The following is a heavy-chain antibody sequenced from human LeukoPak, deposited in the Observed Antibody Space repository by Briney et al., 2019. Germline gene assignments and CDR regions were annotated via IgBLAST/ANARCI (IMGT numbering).Heavy chain of an antibody. CDR2: IYSGGST. CDR3: ARDSVTIFGVHYFDY. Sequence: GGSLRLSCAASGFTVSSNYMSWVRQAPGKGLEWASVIYSGGSTYYADSVKGRFTISRDNSKNTLYLQMNSLRAEDTAVYYCARDSVTIFGVHYFDYWGQGTLVTVSS. CDR1: GFTVSSNY. D-gene: IGHD3-3*01. V-gene: IGHV3-66*02. J-gene: IGHJ4*02.